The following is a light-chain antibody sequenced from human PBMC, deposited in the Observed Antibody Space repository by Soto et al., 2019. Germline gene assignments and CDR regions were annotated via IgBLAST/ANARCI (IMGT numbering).Light chain of an antibody. CDR1: QSFSSY. J-gene: IGKJ1*01. Sequence: EIVLTQSPGTLSLSPGERATLSCRASQSFSSYLAWYQQKPGQAPRLLIYGASRRATGVPDRSSGSGSGTDFTLTISRLDPEDFAVYYCQQYGRSPRTFGQGTKVEIK. CDR2: GAS. CDR3: QQYGRSPRT. V-gene: IGKV3-20*01.